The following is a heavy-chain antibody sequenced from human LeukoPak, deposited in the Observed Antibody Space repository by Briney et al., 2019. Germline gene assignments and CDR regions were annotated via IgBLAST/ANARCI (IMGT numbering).Heavy chain of an antibody. CDR1: GFIFSSYG. CDR3: ANLMYSSSGWYRGAFDI. J-gene: IGHJ3*02. V-gene: IGHV3-23*01. D-gene: IGHD6-19*01. Sequence: SGGSLRLSCAASGFIFSSYGMHWVRQAPGKGLEWVSAISGSGGSTYYAASVKGRFTISRDNSKNTLYLQMNSLRAEDTAVYYCANLMYSSSGWYRGAFDIWGQGTMVTVSS. CDR2: ISGSGGST.